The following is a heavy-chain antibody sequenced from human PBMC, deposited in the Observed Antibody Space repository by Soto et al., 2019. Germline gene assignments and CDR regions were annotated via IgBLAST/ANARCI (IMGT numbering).Heavy chain of an antibody. D-gene: IGHD5-18*01. CDR1: GGSISNAAYS. CDR3: ARERGGYGLFDS. CDR2: IYPSGMP. Sequence: SETLSLTCTVSGGSISNAAYSWSWIRQPPGKGLEWIGYIYPSGMPFYNPSLRSRVTIPIDRSNDQFSLNLKSVTAADTAVYYCARERGGYGLFDSWGQGTLVTVSS. J-gene: IGHJ4*02. V-gene: IGHV4-30-2*01.